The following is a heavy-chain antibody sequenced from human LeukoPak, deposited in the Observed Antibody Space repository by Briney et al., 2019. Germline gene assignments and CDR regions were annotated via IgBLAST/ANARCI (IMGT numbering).Heavy chain of an antibody. V-gene: IGHV1-8*01. CDR3: ARGRRIAARLWYYGMDV. CDR1: GYTFTSYD. J-gene: IGHJ6*02. CDR2: MNPNSGNT. D-gene: IGHD6-6*01. Sequence: ASVKVSCKASGYTFTSYDINWVRQATGQGLEWMGWMNPNSGNTGYAQKFQGRVTMTRNTSISTAYMELGSLRSEDTAVYYCARGRRIAARLWYYGMDVWGQGTTVTVSS.